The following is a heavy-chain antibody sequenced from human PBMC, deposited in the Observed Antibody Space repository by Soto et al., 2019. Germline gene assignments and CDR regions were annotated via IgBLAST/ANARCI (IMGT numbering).Heavy chain of an antibody. J-gene: IGHJ5*02. CDR1: GGSVSSGSYY. D-gene: IGHD6-13*01. CDR2: IYYSGNT. Sequence: QVQLQESGPGLLQPSETLSLTCTVSGGSVSSGSYYWSWIRQPPGKGLEWIGYIYYSGNTNHNPSLKSRVTISVDTSKNQFSLKLSSVTAADTAVYYCARGAAGTFDWFDPWGQGTLVTVSS. CDR3: ARGAAGTFDWFDP. V-gene: IGHV4-61*01.